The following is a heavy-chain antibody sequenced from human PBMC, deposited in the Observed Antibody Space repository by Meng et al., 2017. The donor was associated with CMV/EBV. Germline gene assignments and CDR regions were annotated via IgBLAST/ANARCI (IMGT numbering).Heavy chain of an antibody. CDR3: ARTYGDSDYFDY. Sequence: GESLKISCAASGFTFSSYAMSWVRQAPGKGLEWVSSISSSSSYIYYADSVKGRFTISRDNAKNSLYLQMNSLRAEDTAVYYCARTYGDSDYFDYWGQGTLVTVSS. CDR2: ISSSSSYI. D-gene: IGHD4-17*01. CDR1: GFTFSSYA. V-gene: IGHV3-21*01. J-gene: IGHJ4*02.